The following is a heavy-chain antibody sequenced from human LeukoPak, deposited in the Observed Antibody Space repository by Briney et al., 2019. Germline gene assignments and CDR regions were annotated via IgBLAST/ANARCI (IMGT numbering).Heavy chain of an antibody. CDR2: ISWDGGST. Sequence: GGSLRLSCAASGFTFDDYTMHWVRQAPGKGLEWVSLISWDGGSTYYADSVKGRFTISRDNSKNTLYLQMNSLRAEDTAVYYCARDRALGAWGQGTLVTVSS. CDR3: ARDRALGA. CDR1: GFTFDDYT. V-gene: IGHV3-43*01. J-gene: IGHJ5*02.